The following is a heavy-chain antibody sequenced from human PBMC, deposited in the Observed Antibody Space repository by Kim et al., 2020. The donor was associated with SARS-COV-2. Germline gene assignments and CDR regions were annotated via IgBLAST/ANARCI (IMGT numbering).Heavy chain of an antibody. D-gene: IGHD3-10*01. Sequence: TLSLTCTVSGGSISSGGYYWSWIRQHPGKGLEWIGYIYYSGSTYYNPSLKSLVTISVDTSKNQFSLKLSSVTAADTAVYYCARDKSLLLWFGESLDAFDIWGQGTMVTVSS. CDR2: IYYSGST. J-gene: IGHJ3*02. CDR3: ARDKSLLLWFGESLDAFDI. CDR1: GGSISSGGYY. V-gene: IGHV4-31*01.